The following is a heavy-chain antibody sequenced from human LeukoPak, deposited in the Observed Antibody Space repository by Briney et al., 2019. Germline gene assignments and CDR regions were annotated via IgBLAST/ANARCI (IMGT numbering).Heavy chain of an antibody. V-gene: IGHV1-46*01. CDR3: ARVLYYYGSGSYPDY. CDR2: INPSGGST. D-gene: IGHD3-10*01. J-gene: IGHJ4*02. Sequence: GASVCVSSTASGYTLTKYYMSWGRPAPGQGLEWMGIINPSGGSTSYAQKFQGRVTMTRDTSMSTVYMELSSLGSEDTAVYYCARVLYYYGSGSYPDYWGQGTLVTVSS. CDR1: GYTLTKYY.